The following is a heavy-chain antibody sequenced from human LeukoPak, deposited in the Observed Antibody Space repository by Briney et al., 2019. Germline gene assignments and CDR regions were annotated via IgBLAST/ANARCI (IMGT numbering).Heavy chain of an antibody. V-gene: IGHV3-23*01. CDR3: AKGSSTSLRPPQDWFDP. CDR1: GFTFSSYA. CDR2: ISGSGGST. J-gene: IGHJ5*02. D-gene: IGHD2-2*01. Sequence: GGSLRLFCAASGFTFSSYAMSWVRQAPGKGLEWVSAISGSGGSTYYADSVKGRFTIPRDNSKNTLYLQMNSLRAEDTAVYYCAKGSSTSLRPPQDWFDPWGQGTLVTVSS.